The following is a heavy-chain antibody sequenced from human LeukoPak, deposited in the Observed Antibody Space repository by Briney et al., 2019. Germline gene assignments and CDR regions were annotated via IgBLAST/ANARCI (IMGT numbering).Heavy chain of an antibody. J-gene: IGHJ4*02. CDR1: RFTFSIFG. CDR3: RAATRYLDYYYDY. CDR2: ISSDGTNK. V-gene: IGHV3-30*03. Sequence: GGSLRLSCAASRFTFSIFGMHWVRQAPGKGLEWIAVISSDGTNKYYADSVRGRFTISRDNSKDTLYLQMSSLRIEDTAIYYCRAATRYLDYYYDYWGQGTLVAVSS. D-gene: IGHD3-22*01.